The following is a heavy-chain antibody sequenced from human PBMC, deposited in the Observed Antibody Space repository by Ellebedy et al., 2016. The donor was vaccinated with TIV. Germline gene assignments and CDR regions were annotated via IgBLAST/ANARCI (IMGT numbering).Heavy chain of an antibody. CDR2: TTLDGQRK. CDR1: GFTFSNYG. V-gene: IGHV3-30*02. Sequence: GESLKISCVASGFTFSNYGMHWVRQAPGKGLEWVTFTTLDGQRKDYADSVKGRLTISRDNSKNTVFLQMDRLRAEDTAVYYCAADRDATGFVFWGRGALVTVSS. CDR3: AADRDATGFVF. D-gene: IGHD1-1*01. J-gene: IGHJ4*02.